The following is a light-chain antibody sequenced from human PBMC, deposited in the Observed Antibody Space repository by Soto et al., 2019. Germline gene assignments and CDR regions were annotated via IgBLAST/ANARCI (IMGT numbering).Light chain of an antibody. V-gene: IGKV1-27*01. CDR1: QGITDS. CDR2: GAS. J-gene: IGKJ4*01. CDR3: QQYTSVPLT. Sequence: DIQMAQSPSSLSVSVGGRVTITCRASQGITDSLAWYQQKPGKVPKLLIYGASTLQSGVPSRFSVRGSGTDFTLTISSLQPEDVAPYYCQQYTSVPLTFAGGTKVEIK.